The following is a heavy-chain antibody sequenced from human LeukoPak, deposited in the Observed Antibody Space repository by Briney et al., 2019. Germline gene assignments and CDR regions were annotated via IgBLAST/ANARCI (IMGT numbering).Heavy chain of an antibody. CDR3: ARYCSGGSCYPNDDAFDI. Sequence: ASVKVSCKASGGTFSSYAISWVRQAPGQGLEWMGGIIPILGTANYAQKFQGRVTITADESTSTAYMELSSLRSEDTAVYYCARYCSGGSCYPNDDAFDIWGQGTMVTVSS. D-gene: IGHD2-15*01. V-gene: IGHV1-69*13. CDR1: GGTFSSYA. J-gene: IGHJ3*02. CDR2: IIPILGTA.